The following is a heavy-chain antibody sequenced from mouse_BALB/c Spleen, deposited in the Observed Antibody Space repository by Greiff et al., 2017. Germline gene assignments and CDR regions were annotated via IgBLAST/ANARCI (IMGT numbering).Heavy chain of an antibody. CDR1: GYSITSGYY. J-gene: IGHJ2*01. CDR2: ISYDGSN. V-gene: IGHV3-6*02. D-gene: IGHD2-3*01. Sequence: EVQRVESGPGLVKPSQSLSLTCSVTGYSITSGYYWNWIRQFPGNKLEWMGYISYDGSNNYNPSLKNRISITRDTSKNQFFLKLNSVTTEDTATYYCARGGDGYRFDYWGQGTTLTVSS. CDR3: ARGGDGYRFDY.